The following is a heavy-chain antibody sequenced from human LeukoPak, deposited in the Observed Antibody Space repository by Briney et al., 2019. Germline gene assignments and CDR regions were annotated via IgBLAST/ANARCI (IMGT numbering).Heavy chain of an antibody. Sequence: PGGSLRLSCVASGLRFRSYAMNWVRQAPGKGLECISTISDDSSFTYYADSVKGRSVISRDDSKNTLYLQMNNLKVEDTAVYYCAKGRCSGVGCDSFHSWGQGALVTVSS. CDR3: AKGRCSGVGCDSFHS. J-gene: IGHJ4*02. D-gene: IGHD2-15*01. CDR2: ISDDSSFT. V-gene: IGHV3-23*01. CDR1: GLRFRSYA.